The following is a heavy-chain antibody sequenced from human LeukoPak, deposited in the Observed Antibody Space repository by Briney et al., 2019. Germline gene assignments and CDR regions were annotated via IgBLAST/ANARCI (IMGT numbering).Heavy chain of an antibody. CDR3: AREIMVRGVPDAFDI. CDR1: GGSISSYY. J-gene: IGHJ3*02. D-gene: IGHD3-10*01. Sequence: SENLSLTCTVSGGSISSYYWSWIRQPPGKGLEWIGYIYYSGSTNYNPSLKSRVTISVDTSKNQFSLKLSSVTAADTAVYYCAREIMVRGVPDAFDIWGQGTMVTVSS. V-gene: IGHV4-59*01. CDR2: IYYSGST.